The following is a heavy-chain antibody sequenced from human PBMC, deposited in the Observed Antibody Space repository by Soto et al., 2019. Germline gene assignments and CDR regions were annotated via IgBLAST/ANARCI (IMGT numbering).Heavy chain of an antibody. D-gene: IGHD2-21*01. CDR3: ARIVRGIVRTYYYMDV. CDR2: IFYSGST. V-gene: IGHV4-39*01. J-gene: IGHJ6*03. CDR1: GGSISSSSYY. Sequence: QVQLQESGPGLVKPSETLSLTCTVSGGSISSSSYYWGWIRQPPGKGLEWIGSIFYSGSTYSNPSLQSRVTISVATSTNQFSLKLRSVPAADTAVYYCARIVRGIVRTYYYMDVWGKGTTVTVSS.